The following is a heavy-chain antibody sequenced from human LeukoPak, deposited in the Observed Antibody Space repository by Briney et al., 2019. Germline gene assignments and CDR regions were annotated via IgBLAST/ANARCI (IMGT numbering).Heavy chain of an antibody. CDR3: PRPMATMAPAHAFDI. J-gene: IGHJ3*02. D-gene: IGHD3-10*01. CDR2: IYYTGTT. Sequence: SETLSLTCTVSGGSIRSGSYYWGWIRQPPGKGLEWIESIYYTGTTYYNPSLRSRVTMSVDTSKNQFSLKLSSVTAADTAVYYCPRPMATMAPAHAFDIWGQGTMVTVSS. CDR1: GGSIRSGSYY. V-gene: IGHV4-39*01.